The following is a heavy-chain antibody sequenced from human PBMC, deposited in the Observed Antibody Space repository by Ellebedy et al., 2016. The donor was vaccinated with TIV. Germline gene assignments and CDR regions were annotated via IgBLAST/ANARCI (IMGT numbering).Heavy chain of an antibody. CDR1: GYSFTSYW. Sequence: GESLKISXKGSGYSFTSYWIGWVRQMPGKGLEWMGIIYPGDSDTRYSPSFQGQVTISADKSISTAYLQWSSLKASDTAMYYCARQGDYYYDTSWFDPWGQGTLVTVSS. J-gene: IGHJ5*02. V-gene: IGHV5-51*01. CDR3: ARQGDYYYDTSWFDP. CDR2: IYPGDSDT. D-gene: IGHD3-22*01.